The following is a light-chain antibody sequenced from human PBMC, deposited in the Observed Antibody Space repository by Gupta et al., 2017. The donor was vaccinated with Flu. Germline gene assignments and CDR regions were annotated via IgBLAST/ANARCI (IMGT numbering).Light chain of an antibody. Sequence: DIQMTQSPTSLSASVGDRVAITCQANEDISKYLNWYQQKPGKAPKLLIYDASNLETGVPSRFSGTGSGREFTLTISSRQAEDTATYYCQQYDYGPHFTFGPGTXVDVK. CDR2: DAS. J-gene: IGKJ3*01. CDR1: EDISKY. V-gene: IGKV1-33*01. CDR3: QQYDYGPHFT.